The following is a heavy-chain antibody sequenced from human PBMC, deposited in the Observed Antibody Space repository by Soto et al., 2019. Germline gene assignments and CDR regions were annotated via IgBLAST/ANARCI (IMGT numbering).Heavy chain of an antibody. D-gene: IGHD7-27*01. CDR2: IYSGGST. CDR3: ARSPWGGPFDY. V-gene: IGHV3-53*01. CDR1: GFIVSSNY. Sequence: EVQLVESGGGLIQPGGSLRLSCTASGFIVSSNYMSWVRQAPGKGLEWVSVIYSGGSTYYGDSVKGRFTISRDNSNNTLYLQRNNLRAEDTAVYHCARSPWGGPFDYWGQGTLVTVSS. J-gene: IGHJ4*02.